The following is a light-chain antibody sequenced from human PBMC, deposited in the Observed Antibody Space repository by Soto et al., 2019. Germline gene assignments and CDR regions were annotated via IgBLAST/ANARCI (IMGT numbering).Light chain of an antibody. CDR2: GAS. CDR3: QQYGSWT. CDR1: QSVSSSY. Sequence: EIVSTQSPGTLSLSPGERATLSCRASQSVSSSYLAWYQQKPGQAPRLLIYGASSRATGIPDRFSGSGSGTDFTLTISRLEPEDFAVYYCQQYGSWTFGQGTKVEIK. V-gene: IGKV3-20*01. J-gene: IGKJ1*01.